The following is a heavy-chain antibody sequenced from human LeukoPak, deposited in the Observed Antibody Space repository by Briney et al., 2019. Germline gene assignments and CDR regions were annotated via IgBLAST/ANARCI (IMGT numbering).Heavy chain of an antibody. V-gene: IGHV3-30*02. CDR2: IWYDGSNK. CDR3: AKDIGTAVAATHSYGMDV. D-gene: IGHD6-19*01. Sequence: GGSLRLSCAASGFTFSSYGMHWVRQAPGKGLEWVAFIWYDGSNKYYGDSVKGRFTISRDNAKNSLYLQMNSLRAEDTALYYCAKDIGTAVAATHSYGMDVWGQGTTVTVSS. J-gene: IGHJ6*02. CDR1: GFTFSSYG.